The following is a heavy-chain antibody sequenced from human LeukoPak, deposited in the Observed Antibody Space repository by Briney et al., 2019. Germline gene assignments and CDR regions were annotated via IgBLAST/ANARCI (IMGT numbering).Heavy chain of an antibody. D-gene: IGHD3-22*01. CDR3: ARVALGYYDSSGYRDY. J-gene: IGHJ4*02. CDR1: GGSFSGYY. Sequence: PSETLSLTCAVYGGSFSGYYWSWLRQPPGKGLEWIGEINHSGSTNYNPSLKSRVTISVDTSKNQFSLKLSSVTAADTAVYYCARVALGYYDSSGYRDYWGQGTLVTVSS. CDR2: INHSGST. V-gene: IGHV4-34*01.